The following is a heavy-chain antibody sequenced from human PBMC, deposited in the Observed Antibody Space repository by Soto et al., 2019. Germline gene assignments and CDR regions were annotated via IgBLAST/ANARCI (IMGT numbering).Heavy chain of an antibody. CDR1: GGSISSSSYY. CDR2: IYYSGST. Sequence: QLQLQESGPGLVKPSETLSLTCTVSGGSISSSSYYWGWIRQPPGKGLEWIGSIYYSGSTYYNPSLKSRVTISVDTSKNQFSLKLSSVTAADTAVYYCARRVHYYGDYGRGWFDPWGQGTLVTVSS. CDR3: ARRVHYYGDYGRGWFDP. J-gene: IGHJ5*02. V-gene: IGHV4-39*01. D-gene: IGHD4-17*01.